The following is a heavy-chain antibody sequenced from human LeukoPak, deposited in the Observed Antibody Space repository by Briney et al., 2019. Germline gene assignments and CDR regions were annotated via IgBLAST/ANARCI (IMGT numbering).Heavy chain of an antibody. J-gene: IGHJ4*02. CDR1: GFTFSSYG. CDR2: IRFDGSNK. D-gene: IGHD6-6*01. CDR3: AKDQGSLGQLVGAYYFDY. V-gene: IGHV3-30*02. Sequence: GGSLRLSCAASGFTFSSYGMHWVRQAPGKGLEWVAFIRFDGSNKYYADSVRGRFTISRDNSKNTVYLQMNSLRTEDTAVYYCAKDQGSLGQLVGAYYFDYWGQGTLVTVSS.